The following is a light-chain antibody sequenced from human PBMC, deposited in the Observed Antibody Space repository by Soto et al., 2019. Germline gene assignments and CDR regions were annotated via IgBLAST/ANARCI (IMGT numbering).Light chain of an antibody. J-gene: IGLJ1*01. Sequence: QAVLTEPASVPGSPGQSITISCTGTSSDVGGYNSVSWYQQHPGKAPKLILYDVTDRPSGVSYRFSGSKSGNTASLTISVLQAADEADYFCSSFTSSMTNVFGSGTKVTVL. CDR2: DVT. V-gene: IGLV2-14*01. CDR1: SSDVGGYNS. CDR3: SSFTSSMTNV.